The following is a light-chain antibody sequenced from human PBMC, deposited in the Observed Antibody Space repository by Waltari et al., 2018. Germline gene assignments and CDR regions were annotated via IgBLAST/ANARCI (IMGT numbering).Light chain of an antibody. CDR3: QSYDNSLRGSVL. Sequence: QSVLTQAPSMSGAPGQRVTIPCTGDDSNVASFGVNFYQHPPGRVPKLLIYENTKRPAGVPDRFSGSKSGTSASLAIEGLQPEDEGDYYCQSYDNSLRGSVLFGGGTKVTV. CDR2: ENT. CDR1: DSNVASFG. V-gene: IGLV1-40*01. J-gene: IGLJ3*02.